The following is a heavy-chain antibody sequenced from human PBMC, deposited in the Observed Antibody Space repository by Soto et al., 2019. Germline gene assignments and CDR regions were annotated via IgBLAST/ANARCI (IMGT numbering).Heavy chain of an antibody. Sequence: GGSLRLSCAASGFTFSSYAMHWVRQAPGKGLEWVAVISYDGSNKYYADSVKGRFTISRDNSKNTLYLQMNSLRAEDTAVYYCARDLEGATDYWGQGTLVTVSS. CDR1: GFTFSSYA. D-gene: IGHD1-26*01. J-gene: IGHJ4*02. CDR3: ARDLEGATDY. V-gene: IGHV3-30-3*01. CDR2: ISYDGSNK.